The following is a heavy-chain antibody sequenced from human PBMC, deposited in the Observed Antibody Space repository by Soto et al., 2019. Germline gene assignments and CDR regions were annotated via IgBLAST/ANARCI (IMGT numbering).Heavy chain of an antibody. D-gene: IGHD1-26*01. CDR1: GFTFSNHW. CDR2: IKEDGSEK. Sequence: EVQLVESGGGLVQPGGSLRLSCTASGFTFSNHWMSWVRQAPGKGLERVASIKEDGSEKYYGDSVKGRFTISRDNAKNSLYLQMNSLRVEDTAVYYCAKEYRWGQGTLVTVSS. CDR3: AKEYR. V-gene: IGHV3-7*01. J-gene: IGHJ4*02.